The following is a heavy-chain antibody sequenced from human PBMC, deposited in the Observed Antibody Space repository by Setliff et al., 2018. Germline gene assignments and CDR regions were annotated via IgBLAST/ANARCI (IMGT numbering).Heavy chain of an antibody. CDR3: ARDSPNYYGSGSYGAFDI. CDR2: ISAYNGNT. D-gene: IGHD3-10*01. J-gene: IGHJ3*02. Sequence: ASVKVSCKASGYTFTSYGISWVRQAPGQGLEWMGWISAYNGNTNYAQKLQGRVTMTTDASTSTAYMELRSLRSDDTAVYYCARDSPNYYGSGSYGAFDIWGQGTMVTVSS. V-gene: IGHV1-18*01. CDR1: GYTFTSYG.